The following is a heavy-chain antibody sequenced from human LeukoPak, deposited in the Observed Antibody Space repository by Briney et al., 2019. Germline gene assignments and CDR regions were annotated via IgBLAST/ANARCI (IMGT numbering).Heavy chain of an antibody. CDR2: INHSGST. CDR1: GGSFSGYY. J-gene: IGHJ4*02. CDR3: ARVRNYYDSSGYRP. D-gene: IGHD3-22*01. Sequence: SETLSLTCAVYGGSFSGYYWSWIRQPPGKGLEWIGEINHSGSTNCNPSLKSRVTISVDTSKNQFSLKLSSVTAADTAVYYCARVRNYYDSSGYRPWGQGTLVTVSS. V-gene: IGHV4-34*01.